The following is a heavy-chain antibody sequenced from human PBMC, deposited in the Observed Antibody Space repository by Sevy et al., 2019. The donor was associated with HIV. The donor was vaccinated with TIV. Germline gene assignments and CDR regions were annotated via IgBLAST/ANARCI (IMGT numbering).Heavy chain of an antibody. J-gene: IGHJ4*02. Sequence: GGSLRLSCAASGFTFSDYYMSWIRQAPGKGLEWVSYISSSSSYTNYADSVKGRFTISRDNAKNSLYLQMNSLRAEDTDVYYCARAQTSYDSSGYPFDYWGQGTLVTVSS. D-gene: IGHD3-22*01. CDR1: GFTFSDYY. V-gene: IGHV3-11*06. CDR2: ISSSSSYT. CDR3: ARAQTSYDSSGYPFDY.